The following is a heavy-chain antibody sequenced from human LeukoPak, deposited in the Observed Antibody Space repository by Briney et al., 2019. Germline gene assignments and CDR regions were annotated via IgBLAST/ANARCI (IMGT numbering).Heavy chain of an antibody. D-gene: IGHD5-24*01. CDR1: GFPFSSYA. Sequence: GSLRLSCAASGFPFSSYAMNWVRQAPGKGLEWVSAISETGDRTHYADSVKGRFTASRDNPKDTLYLQMDSLRAEDTAVYYCAKQFVDIWGQGTLVTVSS. CDR3: AKQFVDI. J-gene: IGHJ5*02. CDR2: ISETGDRT. V-gene: IGHV3-23*01.